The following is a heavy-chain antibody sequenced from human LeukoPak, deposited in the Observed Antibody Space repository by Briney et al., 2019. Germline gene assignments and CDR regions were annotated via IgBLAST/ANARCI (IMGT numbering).Heavy chain of an antibody. D-gene: IGHD6-13*01. J-gene: IGHJ4*02. CDR3: AKISSWYALDY. CDR2: INWNGGST. V-gene: IGHV3-20*04. Sequence: GGSLRLSCAASGFTFDDYGMSWVRHAPGKGLEWVSGINWNGGSTGYADSVKGRFTISRDNAKNSLYLQMNSLRAADTAVYYCAKISSWYALDYWGQGTLVTVSS. CDR1: GFTFDDYG.